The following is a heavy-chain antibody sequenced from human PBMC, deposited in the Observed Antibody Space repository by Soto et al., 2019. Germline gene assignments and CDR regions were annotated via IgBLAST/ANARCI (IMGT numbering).Heavy chain of an antibody. CDR1: GYTFINYF. CDR2: VHPSRGTA. V-gene: IGHV1-46*01. D-gene: IGHD1-7*01. J-gene: IGHJ3*01. Sequence: QAQLLQSGAEMKKPGASVKVSCKASGYTFINYFIHWVRQAPGQGLECIGIVHPSRGTADYAQKFKGRVTLTTDMSTRTVYMDLSNLRSEDTAVYYCARPLIGNTVDLWGQGTTVIVSS. CDR3: ARPLIGNTVDL.